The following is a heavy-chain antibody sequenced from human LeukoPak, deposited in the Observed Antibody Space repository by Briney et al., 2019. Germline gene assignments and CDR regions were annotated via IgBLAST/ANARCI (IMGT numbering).Heavy chain of an antibody. Sequence: SETLSLTYTVSGGSISSYYWSWIRQPAGKGLEWIGRIYTSGSTNYNPSLKSRVTMSVDTSKNQFSLKLSSVTAADTAVYYCARERLLEWLLKGVWDYWGQGTLVTASS. CDR3: ARERLLEWLLKGVWDY. CDR2: IYTSGST. CDR1: GGSISSYY. J-gene: IGHJ4*02. D-gene: IGHD3-3*01. V-gene: IGHV4-4*07.